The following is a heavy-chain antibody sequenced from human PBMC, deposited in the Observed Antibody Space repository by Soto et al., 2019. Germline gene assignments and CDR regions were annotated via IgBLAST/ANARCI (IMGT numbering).Heavy chain of an antibody. J-gene: IGHJ4*02. CDR3: ATSQKGYNWNYFDH. CDR2: AFYTGFT. V-gene: IGHV4-39*01. CDR1: GASISGSYYY. Sequence: SETLSLTCAVSGASISGSYYYWAWLRQSPGKGPEWIGSAFYTGFTSYNPSLESRVSVSVDTSKSQFSLKLSAVTAADTAVYYCATSQKGYNWNYFDHWVQGALVTVSS. D-gene: IGHD1-20*01.